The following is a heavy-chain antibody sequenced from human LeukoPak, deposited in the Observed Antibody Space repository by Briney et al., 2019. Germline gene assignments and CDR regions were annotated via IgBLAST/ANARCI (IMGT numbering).Heavy chain of an antibody. CDR3: ARRGLGISGDYGMDV. Sequence: KSSETLSLTCTVSGGSISSYYWSWIRQPPGKGLEWIGYIYYSGSTNYNPSLKSRVTISVDTSKNQFSLKLSSVTAADTAVYYCARRGLGISGDYGMDVWGQGTTVTVSS. J-gene: IGHJ6*02. CDR1: GGSISSYY. D-gene: IGHD7-27*01. CDR2: IYYSGST. V-gene: IGHV4-59*08.